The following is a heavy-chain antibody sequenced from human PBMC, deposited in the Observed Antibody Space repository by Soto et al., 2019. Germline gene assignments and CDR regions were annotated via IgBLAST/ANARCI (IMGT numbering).Heavy chain of an antibody. J-gene: IGHJ6*02. Sequence: PGGSLRLSCAASGIIFSSYAMHWVRQAPGKGLEWVAVISYGGRHKYYADSVKGRFTISRDNSDNTLYLQMNSLRGDDTAVYYCARPPFGGSDDYYNGMDVWGQGTTVTVSS. V-gene: IGHV3-30*14. CDR2: ISYGGRHK. D-gene: IGHD5-12*01. CDR1: GIIFSSYA. CDR3: ARPPFGGSDDYYNGMDV.